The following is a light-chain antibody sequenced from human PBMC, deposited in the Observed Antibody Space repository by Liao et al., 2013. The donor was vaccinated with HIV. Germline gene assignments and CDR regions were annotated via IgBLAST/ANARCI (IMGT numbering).Light chain of an antibody. V-gene: IGLV3-21*01. CDR3: QVWDSSSDHHYV. Sequence: SYELTQPPSVSVAPGKTARITCGGNNIGSKSVHWYQQKPGQAPVLVIFHGIDRPSGIPERFSGSNSGNTATLTISRVEAGDEADYYCQVWDSSSDHHYVFGTGTKVTVL. CDR2: HGI. CDR1: NIGSKS. J-gene: IGLJ1*01.